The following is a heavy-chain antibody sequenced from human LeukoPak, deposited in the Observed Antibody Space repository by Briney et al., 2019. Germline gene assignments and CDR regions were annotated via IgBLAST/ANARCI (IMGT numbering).Heavy chain of an antibody. CDR3: ARAAQLRYFDWLLEVGHPTEIDY. Sequence: PSETLSLTCTVSGGSISSGSYYWGWIRQPPGKGLEWIGSIYYSGSTYYNPSLKSRVTISVDTSKNQFSLKLSSVTAADTAVYYCARAAQLRYFDWLLEVGHPTEIDYWGQGTLVTVSS. D-gene: IGHD3-9*01. CDR1: GGSISSGSYY. J-gene: IGHJ4*02. CDR2: IYYSGST. V-gene: IGHV4-39*07.